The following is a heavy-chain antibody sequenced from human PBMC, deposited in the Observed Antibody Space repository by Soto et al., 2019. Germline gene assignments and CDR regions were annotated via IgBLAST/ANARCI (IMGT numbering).Heavy chain of an antibody. Sequence: GSSLKLSCTASGFIFCSSWMTWVRQAPGKGLKWVANIKPDEGELYYGEYVKGKLTNSRDNARHYRYLQKSSMRAEDMAVYYCARQSLLKSIPIYGYFYYAMDVWGQGT. D-gene: IGHD3-3*01. CDR1: GFIFCSSW. CDR3: ARQSLLKSIPIYGYFYYAMDV. V-gene: IGHV3-7*03. J-gene: IGHJ6*02. CDR2: IKPDEGEL.